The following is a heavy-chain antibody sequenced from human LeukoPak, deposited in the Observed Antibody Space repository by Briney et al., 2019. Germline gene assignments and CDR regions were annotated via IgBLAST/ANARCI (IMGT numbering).Heavy chain of an antibody. CDR1: GFTFSRFA. CDR3: ARGQLWLLSY. CDR2: ISNDGSNE. D-gene: IGHD5-18*01. V-gene: IGHV3-30-3*01. Sequence: GRPLRLSCAASGFTFSRFAMYWVRQAPGKGLEWVAIISNDGSNEYYADSVKGRFTISRDNSKNTLYLQMNSLRAEDTAVYYCARGQLWLLSYWGQGTLVTVSS. J-gene: IGHJ4*02.